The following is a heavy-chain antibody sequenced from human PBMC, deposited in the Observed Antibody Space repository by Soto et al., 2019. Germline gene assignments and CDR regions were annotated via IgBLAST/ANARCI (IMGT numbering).Heavy chain of an antibody. D-gene: IGHD3-10*02. CDR1: GFTFSSYG. Sequence: QVQLVESGGGVVQPGRSLRLSCAASGFTFSSYGMHWVRQAPGTGLEWVAVIAYDGSNKYYADSVKGRFTISRDNSKTTLYLQMNSLSAEDTAVYYCAKDRHYVYYYYGMDVWGQGTTVTVSS. J-gene: IGHJ6*02. CDR3: AKDRHYVYYYYGMDV. V-gene: IGHV3-30*18. CDR2: IAYDGSNK.